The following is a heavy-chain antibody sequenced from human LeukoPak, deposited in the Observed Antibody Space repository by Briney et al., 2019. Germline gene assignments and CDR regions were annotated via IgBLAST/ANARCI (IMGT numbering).Heavy chain of an antibody. CDR1: GFTFSDYN. D-gene: IGHD1-26*01. CDR2: ITNGGSTI. V-gene: IGHV3-11*04. J-gene: IGHJ4*02. Sequence: GGSLRLSCAASGFTFSDYNMNWVRQAPGKGLEWVSYITNGGSTIHHADSVKGRFTISRDNARNSLYLQMSSLRDEDTAVYYCARDSGSYHFDSCWGQGTLVTVSS. CDR3: ARDSGSYHFDSC.